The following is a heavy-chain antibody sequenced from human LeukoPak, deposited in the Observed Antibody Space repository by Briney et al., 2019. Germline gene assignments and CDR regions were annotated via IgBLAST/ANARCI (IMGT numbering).Heavy chain of an antibody. CDR2: IYHSGST. Sequence: SDSLSLTCTVSNYSIRSGYYWAWLRQPPGKGLEWIGSIYHSGSTYYNPSLKSRVTISVDTSKNQFSLRLTVSSADTAVYYCARTLSGWNTYYFDYWGQGTLVTVSS. V-gene: IGHV4-38-2*02. CDR1: NYSIRSGYY. J-gene: IGHJ4*02. D-gene: IGHD6-19*01. CDR3: ARTLSGWNTYYFDY.